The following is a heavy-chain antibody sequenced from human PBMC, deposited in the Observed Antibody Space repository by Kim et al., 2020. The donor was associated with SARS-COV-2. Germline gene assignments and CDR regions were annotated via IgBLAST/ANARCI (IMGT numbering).Heavy chain of an antibody. V-gene: IGHV3-66*02. CDR1: GFNVSNNQ. CDR3: ARGGYFGPWG. CDR2: IRSSGNA. Sequence: GGSLRLSCAASGFNVSNNQMNWVRQAPGKGLEWVSVIRSSGNAYYTDSVRGRFTISRDISKNTLSLQMNSLRPEDAAVYYCARGGYFGPWGWGQGTLVTVSS. J-gene: IGHJ4*02. D-gene: IGHD3-9*01.